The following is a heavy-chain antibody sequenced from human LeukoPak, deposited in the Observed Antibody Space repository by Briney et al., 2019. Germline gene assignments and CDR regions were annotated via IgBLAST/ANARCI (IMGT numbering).Heavy chain of an antibody. CDR3: AKDGSSWYETHWFDP. CDR2: ISGSGGST. Sequence: GGSLRLSCAASGFTFSSYAMSWVRQALGKGLEWVSAISGSGGSTYYADSVKGRFTISRDNSKNTLYLQMNSLRAEDTAVYYCAKDGSSWYETHWFDPWGQGTLVTVSS. D-gene: IGHD6-13*01. J-gene: IGHJ5*02. CDR1: GFTFSSYA. V-gene: IGHV3-23*01.